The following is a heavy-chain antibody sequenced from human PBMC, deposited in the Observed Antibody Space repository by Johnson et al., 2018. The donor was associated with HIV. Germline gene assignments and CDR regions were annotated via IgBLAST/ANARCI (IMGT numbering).Heavy chain of an antibody. Sequence: VQLVESGGGLVQPGGSLRLSCAVSGFTVNGNYMSWVRQAPGKGLEWVSVIYSGGSIGYADSVKGRFTISRDNAKNSLYLQMNSLRAEDTAVYYCARPRTGSDAFDIWGQGTMVTVSS. CDR2: IYSGGSI. D-gene: IGHD7-27*01. CDR1: GFTVNGNY. J-gene: IGHJ3*02. V-gene: IGHV3-66*02. CDR3: ARPRTGSDAFDI.